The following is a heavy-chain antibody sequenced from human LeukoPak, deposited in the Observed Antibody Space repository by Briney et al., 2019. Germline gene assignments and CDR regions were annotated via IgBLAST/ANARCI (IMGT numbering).Heavy chain of an antibody. CDR1: GFTFSSYA. J-gene: IGHJ6*03. Sequence: PGGSLRLSCAASGFTFSSYAMSWVRQAPGKGLEWVSAISGSGGSTYYADSVKGRFTISRDNAKNSLYLQMNSLRAEDTALYYCARRVVINYYYYYMDVWGKGTTVTVSS. D-gene: IGHD3-3*01. CDR3: ARRVVINYYYYYMDV. CDR2: ISGSGGST. V-gene: IGHV3-23*01.